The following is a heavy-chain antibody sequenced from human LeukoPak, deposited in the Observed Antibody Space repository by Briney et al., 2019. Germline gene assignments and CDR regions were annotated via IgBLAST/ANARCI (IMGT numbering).Heavy chain of an antibody. CDR1: GFAFSRYA. D-gene: IGHD6-19*01. CDR2: ITGSGGST. CDR3: VKFYSGGWYYFDY. J-gene: IGHJ4*02. V-gene: IGHV3-23*01. Sequence: PGGSLRLSCAASGFAFSRYAMSWVRQAPGEGLEWVSGITGSGGSTYNADSVKGRFTISRDNSKNTLYLQMNSLRAEDTAIYYCVKFYSGGWYYFDYWGQGTLVTVSS.